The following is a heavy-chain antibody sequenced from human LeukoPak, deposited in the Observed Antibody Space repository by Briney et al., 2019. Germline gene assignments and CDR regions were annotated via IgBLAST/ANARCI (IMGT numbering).Heavy chain of an antibody. D-gene: IGHD2-15*01. V-gene: IGHV4-59*08. CDR3: ARHLLGGGLDAFDI. Sequence: PSETLSLTCTVSGGSISSYYWSWIRQPPGKGLEWIGYIYYSGSTNYNPSLKSRVTISEDTSKNQFSLKLSSVTAADTAVYYCARHLLGGGLDAFDIWGQGTMVTVSS. CDR1: GGSISSYY. CDR2: IYYSGST. J-gene: IGHJ3*02.